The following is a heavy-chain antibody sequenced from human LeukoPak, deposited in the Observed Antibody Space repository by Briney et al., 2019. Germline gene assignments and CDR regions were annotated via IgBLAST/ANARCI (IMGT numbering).Heavy chain of an antibody. CDR2: IRGGAGDT. J-gene: IGHJ6*02. Sequence: GGSLRLSCAASGFTFSNFAMTWVRQAPGKGLEWVSGIRGGAGDTYYADSVKGRFTISRDTSKNTLYLQMNSLRAEDTAVYYCAREGGALYYYGMDVWGQGTTVTVSS. CDR1: GFTFSNFA. V-gene: IGHV3-23*01. D-gene: IGHD3-16*01. CDR3: AREGGALYYYGMDV.